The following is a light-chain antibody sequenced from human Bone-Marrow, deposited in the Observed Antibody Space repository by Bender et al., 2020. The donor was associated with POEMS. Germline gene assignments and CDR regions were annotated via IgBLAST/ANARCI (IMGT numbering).Light chain of an antibody. CDR2: EGY. J-gene: IGLJ2*01. Sequence: QSVLTQPPSVSGTPGQRVTISCTGGSGDIGSYDYVSWYQQHPGKAPKLMIYEGYKRPSGVSNRFSGSKSGNTASLTISGLQSEDEADYYCAAWDDSLNGPVLFGGGTKLTVV. V-gene: IGLV2-14*01. CDR3: AAWDDSLNGPVL. CDR1: SGDIGSYDY.